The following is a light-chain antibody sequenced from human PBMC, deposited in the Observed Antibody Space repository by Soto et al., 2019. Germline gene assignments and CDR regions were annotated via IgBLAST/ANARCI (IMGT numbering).Light chain of an antibody. CDR1: SSDVGGHDY. CDR2: EVS. V-gene: IGLV2-14*01. CDR3: SSYTTGSRMI. Sequence: QSVLTQPASVSGSPGQSITISCTGTSSDVGGHDYVSWYQQHPGKAPELMIYEVSHRPSGVSNRFSGSRSGNTASLTLSGLQAEDEAAYYCSSYTTGSRMIFGGGTKLTVL. J-gene: IGLJ2*01.